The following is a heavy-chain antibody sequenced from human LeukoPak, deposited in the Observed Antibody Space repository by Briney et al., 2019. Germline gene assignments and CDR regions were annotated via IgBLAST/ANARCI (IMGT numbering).Heavy chain of an antibody. V-gene: IGHV1-2*02. CDR1: GYTFTGDY. J-gene: IGHJ4*02. CDR2: INPNSGGT. Sequence: PRASVKVSCKGSGYTFTGDYMHWVRQAPGQGLEWMGWINPNSGGTNYAQKFQGRVTMTRYTSISTAYMELSRLRSDDTAVYYCASEYYDSSGTGFDYWGQGTLVTVSS. D-gene: IGHD3-22*01. CDR3: ASEYYDSSGTGFDY.